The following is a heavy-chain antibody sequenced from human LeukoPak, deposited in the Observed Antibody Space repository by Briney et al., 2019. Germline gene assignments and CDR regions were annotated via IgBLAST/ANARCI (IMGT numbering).Heavy chain of an antibody. V-gene: IGHV1-2*02. D-gene: IGHD3-3*01. J-gene: IGHJ4*02. Sequence: GASVKVSCKASGYTFTGYYMHWVRQAPGQGLEWMGWINPNSGGTNYAQTFQGRVTMTGDTSTSTAYMELSRLTSDDTAMYYCATAFGVVDFDYWGQGTLVTVSS. CDR2: INPNSGGT. CDR1: GYTFTGYY. CDR3: ATAFGVVDFDY.